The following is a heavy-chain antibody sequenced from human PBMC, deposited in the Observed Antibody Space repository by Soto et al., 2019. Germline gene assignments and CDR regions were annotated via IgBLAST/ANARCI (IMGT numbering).Heavy chain of an antibody. CDR1: SGSISSSNW. CDR3: ARDTRVAGTPYYMDV. CDR2: IYHSGST. V-gene: IGHV4-4*02. D-gene: IGHD6-19*01. J-gene: IGHJ6*03. Sequence: QVQLQESGPGLVKPSGTLSLTCAVSSGSISSSNWWSWVRQPPGKGLEWIGEIYHSGSTNYNPSLKGRVTISVDKSKNQVSLKLSSVTAADTAVYYCARDTRVAGTPYYMDVWGKGTTVTVSS.